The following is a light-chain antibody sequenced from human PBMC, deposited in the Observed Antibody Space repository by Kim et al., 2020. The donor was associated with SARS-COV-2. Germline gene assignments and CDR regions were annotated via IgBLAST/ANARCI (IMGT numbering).Light chain of an antibody. J-gene: IGLJ2*01. CDR1: NIGGKH. Sequence: SYELTQPLSVSVALGQTAKISCGGNNIGGKHAHWYQQRPGQAPVTVIYRNNNLPSGIPERFSGSNSGNAATLSISRVQVGDEAVYFCQVWDSNTVIFGGGTQLTVL. CDR2: RNN. CDR3: QVWDSNTVI. V-gene: IGLV3-9*01.